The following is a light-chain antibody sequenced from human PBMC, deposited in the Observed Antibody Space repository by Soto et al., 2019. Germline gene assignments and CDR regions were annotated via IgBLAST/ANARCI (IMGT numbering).Light chain of an antibody. CDR3: QQYNIWPPIT. V-gene: IGKV3-15*01. CDR2: GAS. Sequence: EIVMTQSPATLSVSPGERATLSCRASQSVSSNLAWYQQKPGHAPRLLIYGASNRATGIPARFSGSGSGTEFTLTISSLQSEEFPVYYCQQYNIWPPITFGQGTRLEIK. CDR1: QSVSSN. J-gene: IGKJ5*01.